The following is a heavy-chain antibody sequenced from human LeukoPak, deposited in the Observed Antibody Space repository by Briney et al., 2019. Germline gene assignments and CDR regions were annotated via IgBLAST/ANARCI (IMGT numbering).Heavy chain of an antibody. D-gene: IGHD2/OR15-2a*01. CDR3: ARITSTSYYFHFMDV. CDR2: ISSSTSDI. V-gene: IGHV3-21*06. J-gene: IGHJ6*03. Sequence: PGGSLRLSCAASGFTIADYTINWVRQAPGKGLEWVSYISSSTSDIYYADSVKGRFTIFRDNAKNSLFLEMNGLRAEDTAVYYCARITSTSYYFHFMDVWGKGTTVIVSS. CDR1: GFTIADYT.